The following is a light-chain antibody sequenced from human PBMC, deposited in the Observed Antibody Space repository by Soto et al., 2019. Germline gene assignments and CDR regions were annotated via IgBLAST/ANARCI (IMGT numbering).Light chain of an antibody. CDR2: GAS. J-gene: IGKJ1*01. CDR3: QPYNNWPPET. Sequence: EIVMTHSPATLSVSPGERATLSCRASQSVSSNLAWYQQKPGQAPRLLIYGASTRATGIPARFSGSGSGTEFTLPISSLQSEDFAVYYCQPYNNWPPETFGQGPKLEIK. CDR1: QSVSSN. V-gene: IGKV3-15*01.